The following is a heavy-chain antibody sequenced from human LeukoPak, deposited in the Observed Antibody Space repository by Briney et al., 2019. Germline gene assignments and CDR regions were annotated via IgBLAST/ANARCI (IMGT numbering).Heavy chain of an antibody. V-gene: IGHV4-59*01. Sequence: KTSETLSLTCIVSGGSISSYYWSWIRLPPGKGLEWIGYLSKSGNTNYSPSLKSRVTIFGATSKNQFFLKLSSVTAADTAMYYCARARYVNSFYAFDIWGQGTLVTVSS. CDR1: GGSISSYY. D-gene: IGHD3-9*01. J-gene: IGHJ3*02. CDR2: LSKSGNT. CDR3: ARARYVNSFYAFDI.